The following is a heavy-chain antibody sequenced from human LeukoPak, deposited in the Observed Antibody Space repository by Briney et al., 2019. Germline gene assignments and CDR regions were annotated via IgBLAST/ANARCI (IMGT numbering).Heavy chain of an antibody. CDR3: ARAGYCSSTSCYRARVKYNWFDP. V-gene: IGHV4-38-2*02. Sequence: PSETLSLTCTVSGYSISSGYYWGWIRQPPGKGLEWIGSIYHSGSTYYNPSLKSRVTISVDTSKNQFSLKLSSVTAADTAVYYCARAGYCSSTSCYRARVKYNWFDPWGQGTLVTVSS. J-gene: IGHJ5*02. D-gene: IGHD2-2*03. CDR1: GYSISSGYY. CDR2: IYHSGST.